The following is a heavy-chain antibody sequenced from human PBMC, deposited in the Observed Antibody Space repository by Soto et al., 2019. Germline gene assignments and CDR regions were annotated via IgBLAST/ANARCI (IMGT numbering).Heavy chain of an antibody. CDR2: IYPGDSDT. V-gene: IGHV5-51*01. CDR1: GYSFTSYW. CDR3: ASPHCSSTSCLTPDAVDI. Sequence: GESLKISCKGSGYSFTSYWIGWVRQMPGKGLEWMGIIYPGDSDTRYSPSFQGQVTISADKSISTAYLQWSSLKASDTAMYYCASPHCSSTSCLTPDAVDIGGQGTMVTVSS. J-gene: IGHJ3*02. D-gene: IGHD2-2*01.